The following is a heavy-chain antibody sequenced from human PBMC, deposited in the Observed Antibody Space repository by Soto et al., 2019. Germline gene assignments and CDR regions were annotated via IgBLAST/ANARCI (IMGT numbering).Heavy chain of an antibody. J-gene: IGHJ4*02. CDR2: INHSGST. CDR1: GGSFSGYY. D-gene: IGHD7-27*01. Sequence: QVQLQQWGAGLLKPSETLSLTCAVYGGSFSGYYWNWIRQPPGKGLEWIGEINHSGSTNYNPSLKXRATISVDTSKNQFSLTLSSVTAADTAVYYCARGWGRRFDYWGQGTLVTVSS. CDR3: ARGWGRRFDY. V-gene: IGHV4-34*01.